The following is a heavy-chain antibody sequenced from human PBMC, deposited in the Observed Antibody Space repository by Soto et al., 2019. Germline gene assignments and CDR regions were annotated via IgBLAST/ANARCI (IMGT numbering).Heavy chain of an antibody. V-gene: IGHV4-39*01. D-gene: IGHD6-13*01. Sequence: PSETLSLTCTVSGGSISSSSYYWGWIRQPPGKGLEWIGSIYYSGSTYYNPSLKSRVTISVGTSKNQFSLKLSSVTAADTAVYYCASQPQLVRXDDDWGHGTLVTVSS. CDR2: IYYSGST. CDR3: ASQPQLVRXDDD. J-gene: IGHJ4*01. CDR1: GGSISSSSYY.